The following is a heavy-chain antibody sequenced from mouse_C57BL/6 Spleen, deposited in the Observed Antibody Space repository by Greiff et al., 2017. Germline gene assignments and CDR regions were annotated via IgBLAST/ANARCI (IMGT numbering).Heavy chain of an antibody. CDR1: GYAFSSSW. Sequence: VQLQEPGPELVKPGASVKISCKASGYAFSSSWMNWVKQRPGKGLEWIGRIYPGDGDTKYNGKFKGKATLTADKSSSTAYMQLSSLTSEDSAVYYCARSYDYDGAWFACWGQGTLVTVA. CDR2: IYPGDGDT. J-gene: IGHJ3*01. V-gene: IGHV1-82*01. D-gene: IGHD2-4*01. CDR3: ARSYDYDGAWFAC.